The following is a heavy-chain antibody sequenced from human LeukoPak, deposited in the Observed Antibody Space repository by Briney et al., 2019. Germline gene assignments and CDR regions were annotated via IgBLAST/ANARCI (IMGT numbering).Heavy chain of an antibody. V-gene: IGHV4-59*01. CDR1: GGSISSYY. CDR3: AGTYYDFSSCYYGTNWFDP. CDR2: FYYSGSK. D-gene: IGHD3-3*01. J-gene: IGHJ5*02. Sequence: SETLSLTCAVSGGSISSYYWSWIRQPPGKGLEWIGYFYYSGSKNYNPSLKSRVTRSVDTSKNQSSLKLSSVTAADTAVYYCAGTYYDFSSCYYGTNWFDPWGQGTMVTVSS.